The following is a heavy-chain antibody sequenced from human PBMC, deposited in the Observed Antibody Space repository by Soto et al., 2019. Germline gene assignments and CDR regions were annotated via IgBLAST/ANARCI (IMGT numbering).Heavy chain of an antibody. CDR3: ATQKVGGMAAAGTGGWFDP. CDR1: GGSISSYY. J-gene: IGHJ5*02. V-gene: IGHV4-59*01. CDR2: IYYSGST. D-gene: IGHD6-13*01. Sequence: SETLSLTWTVAGGSISSYYWSWVRQPPGKGREWIGYIYYSGSTNYNPSLKSRVTISVDTSKNQFSLKLSSVTAADTAVYYCATQKVGGMAAAGTGGWFDPWGQGTLVTVSS.